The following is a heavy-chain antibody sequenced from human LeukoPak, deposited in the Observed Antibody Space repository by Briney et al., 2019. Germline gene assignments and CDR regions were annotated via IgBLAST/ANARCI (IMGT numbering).Heavy chain of an antibody. J-gene: IGHJ6*03. V-gene: IGHV1-18*01. Sequence: ASVKVSCKASGYTFTSYGIRWVRQAPGQGLEWMGWIRAYNGNTNYAQKLQGRVTMTTDISTSTAYMELRSLRSDDTAVYYCARMRYYYMDVWGKGTTVSVSS. CDR3: ARMRYYYMDV. CDR2: IRAYNGNT. CDR1: GYTFTSYG.